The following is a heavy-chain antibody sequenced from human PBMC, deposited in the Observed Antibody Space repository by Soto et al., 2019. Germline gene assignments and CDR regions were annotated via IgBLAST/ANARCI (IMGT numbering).Heavy chain of an antibody. CDR1: GFTFSSYW. V-gene: IGHV3-7*03. D-gene: IGHD3-16*02. Sequence: PGGSLRLSCAASGFTFSSYWMSWVRQAPGKGLEWVANIKQDGSEKYYVDSVKGRFTISRDNAKNSLYLQMNSLRAEDTAVYYCARVGGMITFGGVIDDYYYGMDVWGQGTTVTVSS. CDR3: ARVGGMITFGGVIDDYYYGMDV. CDR2: IKQDGSEK. J-gene: IGHJ6*02.